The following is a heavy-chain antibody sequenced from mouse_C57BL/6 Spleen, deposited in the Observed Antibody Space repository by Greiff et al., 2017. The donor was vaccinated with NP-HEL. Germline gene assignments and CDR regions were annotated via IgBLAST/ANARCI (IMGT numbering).Heavy chain of an antibody. CDR1: GFSLTSYG. D-gene: IGHD2-12*01. V-gene: IGHV2-2*01. CDR3: ARKSYDGHWYFDV. Sequence: QVQLQQSGPGLVQPSQSLSITCTVSGFSLTSYGVHWVRQSPGKGLEWLGVLWSGGRTEYDAALLSRLSISKDNSKCQVFFKMNSLQADDTAIYYCARKSYDGHWYFDVWGTRTTVTVSS. J-gene: IGHJ1*03. CDR2: LWSGGRT.